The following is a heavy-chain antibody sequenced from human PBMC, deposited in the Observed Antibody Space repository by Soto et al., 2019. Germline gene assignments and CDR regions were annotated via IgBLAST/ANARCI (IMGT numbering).Heavy chain of an antibody. D-gene: IGHD3-3*01. CDR1: GFIFSSCG. V-gene: IGHV3-30*18. Sequence: GESLKISCAASGFIFSSCGMHWVRQAPGKGLEWVTFISYDEYNKYYADSVKGRFTVSRDNSKDTLYLQMNSLTTDDTAIYYCAKKLEGGRGMDVWGQGTSVTVSS. J-gene: IGHJ6*02. CDR3: AKKLEGGRGMDV. CDR2: ISYDEYNK.